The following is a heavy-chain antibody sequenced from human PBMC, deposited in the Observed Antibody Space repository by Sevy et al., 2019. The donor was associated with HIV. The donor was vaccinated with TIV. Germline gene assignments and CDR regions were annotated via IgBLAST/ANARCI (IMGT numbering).Heavy chain of an antibody. V-gene: IGHV3-23*01. CDR3: AKDLILVVGEALDV. J-gene: IGHJ3*01. CDR2: ISGSGDGST. Sequence: GGSLRLSCEASGFTVSNNYMNWVRQAPGKGLEWVSAISGSGDGSTFYADSVKGRFTISRDNSKNKVDLHMTSLRAEDTAVYYCAKDLILVVGEALDVWGQGTMVTVSS. D-gene: IGHD3-22*01. CDR1: GFTVSNNY.